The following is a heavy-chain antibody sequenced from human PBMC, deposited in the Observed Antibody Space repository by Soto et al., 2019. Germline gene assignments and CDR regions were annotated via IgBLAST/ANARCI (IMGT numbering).Heavy chain of an antibody. CDR1: GFTFSSYA. D-gene: IGHD3-3*01. J-gene: IGHJ6*03. Sequence: PGGSLRLSCAASGFTFSSYAMSWVRQAPGKGLEWVSAISGSGGSTYYADSVKGRFTISRDNSKNTLYLQMNSLGAEDTAVYYCATYYDFWSGYLPHQYYYYYMDVWGKGTTVTVSS. V-gene: IGHV3-23*01. CDR3: ATYYDFWSGYLPHQYYYYYMDV. CDR2: ISGSGGST.